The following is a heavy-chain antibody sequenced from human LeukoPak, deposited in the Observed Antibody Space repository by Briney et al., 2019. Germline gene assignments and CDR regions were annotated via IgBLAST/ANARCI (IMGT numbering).Heavy chain of an antibody. D-gene: IGHD5-24*01. CDR3: ARRDGYNFYFFDY. V-gene: IGHV3-74*01. Sequence: GGSLRLSCAAFGFTFSSYWMHWVRQAPGKGLVWVSRINSDGSTTNYADSVKGRFTISRDNAKNTLYLQMNSLRAEDTAVYFCARRDGYNFYFFDYWGQGTQVTVSS. CDR2: INSDGSTT. CDR1: GFTFSSYW. J-gene: IGHJ4*02.